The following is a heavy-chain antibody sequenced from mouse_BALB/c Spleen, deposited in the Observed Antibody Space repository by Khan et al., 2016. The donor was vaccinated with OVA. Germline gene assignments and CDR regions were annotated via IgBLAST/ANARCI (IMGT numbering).Heavy chain of an antibody. CDR1: GYAFSDYL. Sequence: QVQLQQSGAELVRPGTSVKVSCKASGYAFSDYLIEWVKQRPGQGLEWIGLINPGSGGTNYNEKFKDKASLTVDKSSSTAYMQLSSLTSDVSAVYVCTRGGFGGFAYWGQGTLVTVSA. D-gene: IGHD3-1*01. J-gene: IGHJ3*01. CDR2: INPGSGGT. V-gene: IGHV1-54*01. CDR3: TRGGFGGFAY.